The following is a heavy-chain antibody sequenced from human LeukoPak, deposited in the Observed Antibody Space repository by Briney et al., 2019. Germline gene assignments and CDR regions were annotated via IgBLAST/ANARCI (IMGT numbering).Heavy chain of an antibody. J-gene: IGHJ4*02. D-gene: IGHD6-13*01. V-gene: IGHV3-21*01. CDR2: ISSSSSYI. Sequence: GGSLRLSCAASGFTFSSYAMSWVRQAPGKGLEWVSSISSSSSYIYYADSVKGRFTISRDNAKNSLYLQMNSLRAEDTAVYYCARFPWAAADDYWGQGTLVTVSS. CDR1: GFTFSSYA. CDR3: ARFPWAAADDY.